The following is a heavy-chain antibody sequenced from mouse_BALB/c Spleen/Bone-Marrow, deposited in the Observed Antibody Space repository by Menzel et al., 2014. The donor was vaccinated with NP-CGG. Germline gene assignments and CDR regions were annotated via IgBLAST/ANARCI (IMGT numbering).Heavy chain of an antibody. J-gene: IGHJ3*01. CDR1: GYNFTSYW. CDR3: ARFSQLGLPAY. D-gene: IGHD3-1*01. V-gene: IGHV1-55*01. CDR2: IYPGSGST. Sequence: QVQLQQSGAELVKPGTSVKLSCKASGYNFTSYWINWAKLRPGQGLEWIGDIYPGSGSTNYNEKFKSKATLTVDTSSSTAYMQLSSLASEDSALYYCARFSQLGLPAYWGQGTLVTVSA.